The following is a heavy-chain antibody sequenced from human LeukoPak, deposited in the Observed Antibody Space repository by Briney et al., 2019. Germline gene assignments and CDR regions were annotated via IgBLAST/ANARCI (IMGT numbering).Heavy chain of an antibody. V-gene: IGHV3-30*04. CDR1: GFRFRIYA. CDR3: ARVMDSSTLYNFQY. Sequence: GRSVRLSCAASGFRFRIYAMHWVRQAPGKGLEWLAVISFDGSIKYYADSVKGRFTVSRDNYQNTLYLQINSLRPDDSGLYYCARVMDSSTLYNFQYWGQGTLVTVSS. D-gene: IGHD2-2*01. J-gene: IGHJ1*01. CDR2: ISFDGSIK.